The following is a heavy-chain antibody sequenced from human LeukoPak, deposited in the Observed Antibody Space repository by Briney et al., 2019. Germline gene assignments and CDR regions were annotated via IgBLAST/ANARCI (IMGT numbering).Heavy chain of an antibody. V-gene: IGHV4-34*01. D-gene: IGHD2-2*01. CDR3: ARHLISDIVVVPAAMLWFDP. J-gene: IGHJ5*02. CDR1: GGSFSGYY. CDR2: INHSGST. Sequence: SETLSLTCAVYGGSFSGYYWSWIRQPPGKGLEWIGEINHSGSTNYNPSLKSRVTISVDTSKNQFSLKLSSVTAADTAVYYCARHLISDIVVVPAAMLWFDPWGQGTLVTVSS.